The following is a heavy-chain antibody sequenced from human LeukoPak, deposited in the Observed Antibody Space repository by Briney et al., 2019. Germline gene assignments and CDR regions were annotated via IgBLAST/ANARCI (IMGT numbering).Heavy chain of an antibody. D-gene: IGHD3-3*01. CDR1: GFTFSSYW. V-gene: IGHV3-74*01. Sequence: GGSLRLSCAASGFTFSSYWMHWVRHAPGKGLVWVSRINSDGSSTSYADSVKGRFTISRDNAKNTLYLQMNSLRAEDTAVYYCARDRVEYYDFRSGYLGPDWGQGTLVTVSS. J-gene: IGHJ4*02. CDR2: INSDGSST. CDR3: ARDRVEYYDFRSGYLGPD.